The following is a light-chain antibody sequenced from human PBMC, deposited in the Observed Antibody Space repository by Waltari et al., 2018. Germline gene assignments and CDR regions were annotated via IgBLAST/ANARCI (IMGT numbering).Light chain of an antibody. CDR3: AVWDDNLYGVV. CDR1: SSHIGSNS. V-gene: IGLV1-47*01. Sequence: QSVLTQPPSASGAPGQRVTISCSGSSSHIGSNSVYWYQQFPGTAPRLLSYMNFQGRSGFPERFSGSKSGTSASLAISGLRSEDEADYYCAVWDDNLYGVVFGGGTKLTVL. J-gene: IGLJ2*01. CDR2: MNF.